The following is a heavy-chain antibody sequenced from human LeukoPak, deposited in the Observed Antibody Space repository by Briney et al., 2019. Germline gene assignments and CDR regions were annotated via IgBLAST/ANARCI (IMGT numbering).Heavy chain of an antibody. D-gene: IGHD1-1*01. V-gene: IGHV4-59*01. CDR1: GGSISSYY. J-gene: IGHJ5*02. Sequence: SETLSLTCTVSGGSISSYYWSWIRQPPGKGLEWIGYISYSGSTNFNPSLKSRVTISVDPSKNQFSLKLSPVTAADTAVYYCAREGTAGTNLNWFDPWGQGTLVTVSS. CDR2: ISYSGST. CDR3: AREGTAGTNLNWFDP.